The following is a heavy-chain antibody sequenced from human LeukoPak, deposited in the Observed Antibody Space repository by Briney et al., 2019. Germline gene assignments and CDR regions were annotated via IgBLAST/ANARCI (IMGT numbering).Heavy chain of an antibody. V-gene: IGHV3-15*07. Sequence: GGSLRLSCAVSGLSLRNVWMNWLRQAPGKGLEWVGLIKRETDGGTTDFAAPVKGRFTISRDDSKNTLYLQMNRLTSEDTAVYYCAQGSGFYYDYWGQGTLVTVSS. CDR3: AQGSGFYYDY. J-gene: IGHJ4*02. CDR2: IKRETDGGTT. CDR1: GLSLRNVW. D-gene: IGHD3-22*01.